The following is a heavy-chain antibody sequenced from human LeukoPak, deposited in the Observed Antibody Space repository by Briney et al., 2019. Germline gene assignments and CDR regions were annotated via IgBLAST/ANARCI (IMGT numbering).Heavy chain of an antibody. D-gene: IGHD2-2*01. V-gene: IGHV4-59*12. J-gene: IGHJ6*03. CDR1: GGSISSYY. CDR2: IYYSGST. Sequence: SETLSLTCTVSGGSISSYYWSWIRQPPGKGLEWIGYIYYSGSTNYNPSLKSRVTISVDTSKNQFSLKLSSVTAADTAVYYCAREDRVVPAAPVHYYMDVWGKGTMVTVSS. CDR3: AREDRVVPAAPVHYYMDV.